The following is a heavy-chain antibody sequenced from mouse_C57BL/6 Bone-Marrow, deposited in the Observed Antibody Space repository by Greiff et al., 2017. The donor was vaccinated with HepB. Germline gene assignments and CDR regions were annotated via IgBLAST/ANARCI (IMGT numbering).Heavy chain of an antibody. V-gene: IGHV1-82*01. CDR1: GYAFSSSW. Sequence: VQLQQSGPELVKPGASVKISCKASGYAFSSSWMNWVKQRPGKGLEWIGRIYPGDGDTNYNGKIKGKATLTADKSSSTPYMQLSSLPSEDSAVYFCARGYSSGPGYFDYWGQGTTLTVSS. D-gene: IGHD3-2*02. CDR2: IYPGDGDT. CDR3: ARGYSSGPGYFDY. J-gene: IGHJ2*01.